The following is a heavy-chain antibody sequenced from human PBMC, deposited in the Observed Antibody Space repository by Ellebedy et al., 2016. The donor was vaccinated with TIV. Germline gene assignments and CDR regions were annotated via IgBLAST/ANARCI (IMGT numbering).Heavy chain of an antibody. CDR2: ISGSGGST. D-gene: IGHD3-3*01. CDR1: GFTFSSYA. CDR3: AKDKSGLHGMDV. Sequence: GGSLRLSCAASGFTFSSYAMTWVRQAPGKGLEWVSAISGSGGSTYYADSVKGRFTISRDNSKNTLYLQMNSLRAEDTAVYYCAKDKSGLHGMDVWGQGTTVTVS. V-gene: IGHV3-23*01. J-gene: IGHJ6*02.